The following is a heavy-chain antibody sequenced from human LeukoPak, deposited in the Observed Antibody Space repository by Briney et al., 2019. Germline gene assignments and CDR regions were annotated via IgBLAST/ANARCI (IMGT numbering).Heavy chain of an antibody. V-gene: IGHV4-59*01. D-gene: IGHD5-24*01. CDR1: GGSISSYY. J-gene: IGHJ4*02. CDR2: IYYSGST. Sequence: SETLSLTCTVSGGSISSYYLSWIRQPPGKGLEWIGYIYYSGSTNYNPSLKSRVTISVDTSKNQFSLKLSSVTAADTAVYYCARKEIYMYSFDYWGQGNLVTVSS. CDR3: ARKEIYMYSFDY.